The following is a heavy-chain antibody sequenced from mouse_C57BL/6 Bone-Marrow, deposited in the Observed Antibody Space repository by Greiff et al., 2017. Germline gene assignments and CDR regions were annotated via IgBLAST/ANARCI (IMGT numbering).Heavy chain of an antibody. Sequence: EVHLVESGGGLVQPGGSLSLSSAASGFTFPDYYMSWVRQPPGKALEWLGFIRNKANGYTTEYSASVKGRFTISRDNSQSILYLQMNALRAEDRATYYCERYAHYYGRNSFDNWGQGATLTVST. CDR1: GFTFPDYY. CDR3: ERYAHYYGRNSFDN. CDR2: IRNKANGYTT. V-gene: IGHV7-3*01. D-gene: IGHD1-1*01. J-gene: IGHJ2*01.